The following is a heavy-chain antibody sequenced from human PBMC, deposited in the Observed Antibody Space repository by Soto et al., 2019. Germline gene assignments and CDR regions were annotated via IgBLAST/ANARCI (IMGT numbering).Heavy chain of an antibody. CDR2: INHSGSA. CDR1: GGSFSGYY. V-gene: IGHV4-34*01. J-gene: IGHJ5*02. CDR3: ARYIAAGRRTNWFDP. Sequence: SETLSLTCAVYGGSFSGYYWSWIRQPPGKGLEWIGEINHSGSANYNPSLKSRVTISVDTSKNQFSLKLSSVTAADTAVYYCARYIAAGRRTNWFDPWGQGTLVTVSS. D-gene: IGHD6-13*01.